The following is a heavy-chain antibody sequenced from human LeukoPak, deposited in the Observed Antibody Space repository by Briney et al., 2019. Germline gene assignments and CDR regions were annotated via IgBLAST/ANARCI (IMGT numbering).Heavy chain of an antibody. CDR3: ARQAVTTEGAFDI. J-gene: IGHJ3*02. CDR2: ISSNGGST. CDR1: GFTFSSYA. D-gene: IGHD4-17*01. V-gene: IGHV3-64*01. Sequence: GGSLRLSCAASGFTFSSYAMHWVRQAPGKGLEYVSAISSNGGSTYYANSVKGRFTISRDNSKNTLDLQMGSLRAEDMAVYYCARQAVTTEGAFDIWGQGTMVTVSS.